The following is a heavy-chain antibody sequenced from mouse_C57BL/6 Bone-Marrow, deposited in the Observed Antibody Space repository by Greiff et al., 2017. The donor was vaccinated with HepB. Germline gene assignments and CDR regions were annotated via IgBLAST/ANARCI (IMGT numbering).Heavy chain of an antibody. V-gene: IGHV1-15*01. J-gene: IGHJ4*01. CDR3: TRDESLYYYAMDY. CDR2: IDPETGGT. CDR1: GYTFTDYE. Sequence: VKLQESGAELVRPGASVTLSCKASGYTFTDYEMHWVKQTPVHGLEWIGAIDPETGGTAYTQKFKGKAILTADKSSSTAYMELRSLTSEDSAVYYCTRDESLYYYAMDYWGQGTSVTVSS.